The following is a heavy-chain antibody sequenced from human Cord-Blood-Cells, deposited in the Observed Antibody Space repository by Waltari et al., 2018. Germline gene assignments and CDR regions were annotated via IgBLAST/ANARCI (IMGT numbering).Heavy chain of an antibody. Sequence: QVQLVQSGAEVTKPGASVKVSCKASGYTFTAYSVHWVRQATAHGLDWMGRINPNSGGTNYAQKFQGRVTMTRDTSISTAYMELSRLRSDDTAVYYCARDPHDYSNYGYYYGMDVWGQGTTVTVSS. D-gene: IGHD4-4*01. CDR2: INPNSGGT. CDR1: GYTFTAYS. CDR3: ARDPHDYSNYGYYYGMDV. V-gene: IGHV1-2*06. J-gene: IGHJ6*02.